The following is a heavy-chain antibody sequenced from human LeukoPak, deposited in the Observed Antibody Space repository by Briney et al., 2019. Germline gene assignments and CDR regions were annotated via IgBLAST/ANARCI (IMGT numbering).Heavy chain of an antibody. Sequence: SETLSLTCAVHGGSFSGYYWSWIRQPPGKGLEWIGEINHSGSTNYNPSLKGRVTISVDTSKNQFSLKLSSVTAADPAVYYCARAIFGVVIIPNWFDPWGQGTLVTVSS. CDR2: INHSGST. J-gene: IGHJ5*02. CDR1: GGSFSGYY. V-gene: IGHV4-34*01. D-gene: IGHD3-3*01. CDR3: ARAIFGVVIIPNWFDP.